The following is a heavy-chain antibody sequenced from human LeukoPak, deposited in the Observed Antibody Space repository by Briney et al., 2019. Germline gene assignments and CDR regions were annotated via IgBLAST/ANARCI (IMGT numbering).Heavy chain of an antibody. CDR1: GYTFTGYY. J-gene: IGHJ4*02. CDR2: INPNSGGT. V-gene: IGHV1-2*02. D-gene: IGHD3-10*01. Sequence: ASAKVSCKASGYTFTGYYMHWVRQAPGQGLEWMGWINPNSGGTNYAQKFQGRVTMTRDTSISTAYMELSRLRSDDTAVYYCARVGWVREGGHFDYWGQGTLVTVSS. CDR3: ARVGWVREGGHFDY.